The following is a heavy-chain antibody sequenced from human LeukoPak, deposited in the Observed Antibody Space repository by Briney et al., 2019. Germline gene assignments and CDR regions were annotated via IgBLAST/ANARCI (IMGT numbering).Heavy chain of an antibody. Sequence: GGSLRLSCAASGFTFSSYAMHWVRQAPGKGLEWVAVISYDGSNKYYADSEKGRFTISRDNSKNTLYLQMNSLRAEDTAVYYCATSIAVAAFFDYWGQGTLVTVSS. CDR2: ISYDGSNK. V-gene: IGHV3-30-3*01. J-gene: IGHJ4*02. D-gene: IGHD6-19*01. CDR1: GFTFSSYA. CDR3: ATSIAVAAFFDY.